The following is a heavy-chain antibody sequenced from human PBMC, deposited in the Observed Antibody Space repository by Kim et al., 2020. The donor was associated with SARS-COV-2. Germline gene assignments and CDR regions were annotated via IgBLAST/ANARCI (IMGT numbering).Heavy chain of an antibody. J-gene: IGHJ4*02. Sequence: SETLSLTCTVSGGSISSGGYYWSWIRQHPGKGLEWIGYIYYSGSTYYNPSLKSRVTISVDTSKNQFSLKLSSVTAADTAVYYCARGTPYSSSWYYFDYWGQGTLVTVSS. D-gene: IGHD6-13*01. CDR2: IYYSGST. CDR3: ARGTPYSSSWYYFDY. V-gene: IGHV4-31*03. CDR1: GGSISSGGYY.